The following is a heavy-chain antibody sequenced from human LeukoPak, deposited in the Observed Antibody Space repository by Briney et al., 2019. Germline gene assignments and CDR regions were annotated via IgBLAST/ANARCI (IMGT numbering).Heavy chain of an antibody. D-gene: IGHD3-3*01. J-gene: IGHJ4*02. CDR2: ISGSGGST. CDR3: AKGRDYDFWSGYYPFDY. CDR1: GFTFSSYA. V-gene: IGHV3-23*01. Sequence: GGSLRLSCAASGFTFSSYAMSWVRQAPGKGLEWVSAISGSGGSTYYADSVKGRFTISRDNSKNTLYLQMNSLRAEDTAVYYCAKGRDYDFWSGYYPFDYWGQGTLATVSS.